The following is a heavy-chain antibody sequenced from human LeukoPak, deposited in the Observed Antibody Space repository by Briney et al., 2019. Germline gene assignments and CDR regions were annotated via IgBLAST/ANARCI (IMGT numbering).Heavy chain of an antibody. Sequence: SETLSLTCAVYGGSFSGYYWSWIRQPPGKGLEWIGEINRSGSTNYNPSLKGRVTISVDTSKNQFSLKLSSVTAADTAVYYCARKAGYSYGRHYYYMDVWGKGTTVTVSS. D-gene: IGHD5-18*01. V-gene: IGHV4-34*01. CDR3: ARKAGYSYGRHYYYMDV. J-gene: IGHJ6*03. CDR2: INRSGST. CDR1: GGSFSGYY.